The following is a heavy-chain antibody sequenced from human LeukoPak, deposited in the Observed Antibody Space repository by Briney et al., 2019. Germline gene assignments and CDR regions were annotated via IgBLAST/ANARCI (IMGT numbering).Heavy chain of an antibody. Sequence: GGSLRLSCAASGFTFSSYDMNWVRQAPGKGLEWVSYISNSGSTKYYADSVKGRFTISRDNAKNSLYLQMNSLRAEDTAVYYCARRAVGLRGSVFDCCGQATLVTVCS. D-gene: IGHD4-23*01. CDR2: ISNSGSTK. J-gene: IGHJ4*02. CDR3: ARRAVGLRGSVFDC. CDR1: GFTFSSYD. V-gene: IGHV3-48*03.